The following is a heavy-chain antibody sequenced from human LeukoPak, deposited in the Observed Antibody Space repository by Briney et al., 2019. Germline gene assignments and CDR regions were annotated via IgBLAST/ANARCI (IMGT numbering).Heavy chain of an antibody. D-gene: IGHD1-26*01. CDR2: KSYSGST. CDR3: ARVSEHYPLNWFDA. CDR1: GVSISSYY. J-gene: IGHJ5*02. V-gene: IGHV4-59*01. Sequence: SETLSLTCTVSGVSISSYYWSWIRQPPGKGLEWIGYKSYSGSTNYNPSLKSRVTISVDTSKNQFSLKLTSVTAADTAVYYCARVSEHYPLNWFDAWGQGTLVTVSS.